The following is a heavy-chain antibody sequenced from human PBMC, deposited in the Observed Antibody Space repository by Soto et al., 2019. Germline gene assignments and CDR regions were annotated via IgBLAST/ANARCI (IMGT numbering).Heavy chain of an antibody. J-gene: IGHJ6*03. V-gene: IGHV1-69*02. CDR2: IIPILGIA. D-gene: IGHD5-12*01. CDR3: ARGLGGDSGYDLNYYYYYMDV. CDR1: GGTFSSYT. Sequence: QVQLVQSGAEVKKPGSSVKVSCKASGGTFSSYTISWVRQAPGQGLEWMGRIIPILGIANYAQKFQGRVTITADKSTSTDYMELSSLRSEDTAVYYCARGLGGDSGYDLNYYYYYMDVWGKGTTVTVSS.